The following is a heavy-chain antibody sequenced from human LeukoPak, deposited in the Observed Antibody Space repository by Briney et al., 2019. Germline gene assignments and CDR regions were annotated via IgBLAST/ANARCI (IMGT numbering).Heavy chain of an antibody. Sequence: ASVKVSCKASGYTFTSYAMHWVRQAPGQRLEWMGWINAGNGNTKYSQKFQGRVTITRDTSASTAYMELSSLRSEDTAVYYCAGWITGTTHSFFAYWGQGTLVTVSS. CDR1: GYTFTSYA. CDR2: INAGNGNT. J-gene: IGHJ4*02. D-gene: IGHD1-7*01. V-gene: IGHV1-3*01. CDR3: AGWITGTTHSFFAY.